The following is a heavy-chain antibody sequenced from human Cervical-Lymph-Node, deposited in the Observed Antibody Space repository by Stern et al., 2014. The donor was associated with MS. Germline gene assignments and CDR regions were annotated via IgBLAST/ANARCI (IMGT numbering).Heavy chain of an antibody. J-gene: IGHJ5*02. CDR3: TRALRIADRPSPGGHWFDP. Sequence: VQLVESGAEVEKPGASVKAPCKASGYIFTAYYLPWVRQAPGQGLEWMGRINPKSGGTSYAQSFQGRVTLTRDTSITTAYMDLSRLTSDDTAVYYCTRALRIADRPSPGGHWFDPWGQGTLVIVSS. CDR1: GYIFTAYY. V-gene: IGHV1-2*02. CDR2: INPKSGGT. D-gene: IGHD6-6*01.